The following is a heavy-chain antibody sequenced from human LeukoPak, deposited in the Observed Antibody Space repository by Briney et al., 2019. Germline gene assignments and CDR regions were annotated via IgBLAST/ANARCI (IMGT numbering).Heavy chain of an antibody. J-gene: IGHJ4*02. CDR1: GGSISSGDYY. V-gene: IGHV4-39*01. CDR2: IYYSGST. CDR3: ATRIAAAGTAWDY. Sequence: SETLSLTCTVSGGSISSGDYYWGWIRQPPGKGLEWIGSIYYSGSTYYNPSLKSRVTISVDTSKNQFSLKLSSVTAADTAVYNCATRIAAAGTAWDYWGQGTLVTVSS. D-gene: IGHD6-13*01.